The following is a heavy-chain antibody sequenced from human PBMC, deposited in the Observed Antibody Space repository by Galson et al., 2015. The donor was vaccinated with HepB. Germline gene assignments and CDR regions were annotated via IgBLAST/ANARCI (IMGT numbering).Heavy chain of an antibody. CDR1: GGTFSSYT. J-gene: IGHJ5*02. V-gene: IGHV1-69*13. D-gene: IGHD6-25*01. Sequence: SVQVSCEAYGGTFSSYTISWVRQPPGQRPEWTGGIIPMFGIPYSEPKFKGSVTSTADESTTTALIELRSLRSEDTAGYYCARDWAAAGTGWFDPWGQGTLVTVSS. CDR2: IIPMFGIP. CDR3: ARDWAAAGTGWFDP.